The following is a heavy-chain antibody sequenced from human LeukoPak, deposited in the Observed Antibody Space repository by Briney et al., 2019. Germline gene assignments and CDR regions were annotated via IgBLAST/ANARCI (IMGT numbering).Heavy chain of an antibody. V-gene: IGHV1-69*13. CDR3: ASSDKTDYYGSH. CDR2: IIPIFGTA. CDR1: GGTFSSYA. Sequence: GASVKVSCKASGGTFSSYAISWVRQAPGQGLEWMGGIIPIFGTANYAQKFQGRVTITADESTSTAYMELSSLRSGDTAVYYCASSDKTDYYGSHWGQGTLVTVSS. D-gene: IGHD3-10*01. J-gene: IGHJ4*02.